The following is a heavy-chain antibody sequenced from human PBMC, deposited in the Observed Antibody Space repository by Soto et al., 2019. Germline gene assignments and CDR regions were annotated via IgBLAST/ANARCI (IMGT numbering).Heavy chain of an antibody. CDR2: IYYSGTTT. D-gene: IGHD1-26*01. Sequence: SETLSLTCTVSGGSISSYYWTWILQPPGKGLEWMGYIYYSGTTTNYNPSLKSRVTLSVDTSKNQFSLKLSPVTAADTAVYYCARLGGSYAVPHFDYWGQGTLVTVSS. J-gene: IGHJ4*02. CDR1: GGSISSYY. V-gene: IGHV4-59*08. CDR3: ARLGGSYAVPHFDY.